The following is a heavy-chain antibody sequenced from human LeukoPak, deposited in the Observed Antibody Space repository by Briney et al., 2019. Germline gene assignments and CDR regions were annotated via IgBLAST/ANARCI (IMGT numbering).Heavy chain of an antibody. J-gene: IGHJ4*02. CDR3: ATDAGGGG. V-gene: IGHV3-30*02. Sequence: GGSLRLSCTTSGFTFSSYGMHWVRQAPGKGLEWVTFIRYDGSIITYADSVEGRFTISRDNSKNMLYLQMSSLRTDDTALYYCATDAGGGGWGQGTLVTVSS. D-gene: IGHD3-16*01. CDR2: IRYDGSII. CDR1: GFTFSSYG.